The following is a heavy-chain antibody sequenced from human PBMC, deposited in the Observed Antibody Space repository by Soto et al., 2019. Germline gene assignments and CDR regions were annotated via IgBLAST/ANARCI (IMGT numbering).Heavy chain of an antibody. Sequence: SETLSLTCTVSAAPFSKYYWSWIRQPPGKGLEWIGYIYFNGNTNYNPSLKRRVTISIDTSKKQISLNLTSVTDADTAVYYCASVTFGGVVLAHWGQGTLVTVSS. CDR3: ASVTFGGVVLAH. V-gene: IGHV4-59*01. CDR2: IYFNGNT. CDR1: AAPFSKYY. J-gene: IGHJ4*02. D-gene: IGHD3-16*01.